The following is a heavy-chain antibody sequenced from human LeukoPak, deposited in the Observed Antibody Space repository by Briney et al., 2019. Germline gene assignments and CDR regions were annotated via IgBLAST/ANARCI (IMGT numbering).Heavy chain of an antibody. J-gene: IGHJ6*02. CDR2: ISAYNGNT. CDR1: GYTFTSYG. D-gene: IGHD6-19*01. V-gene: IGHV1-18*01. Sequence: ASVKVSCKASGYTFTSYGISWVRQAPGQGLEWMGWISAYNGNTNYAQKLQGRVTMTTDTSTSTAYMELRSLRSDDTAVYYCARESTGYSSGWYGTSLDYYYYGMDVWGQGTTVTVSS. CDR3: ARESTGYSSGWYGTSLDYYYYGMDV.